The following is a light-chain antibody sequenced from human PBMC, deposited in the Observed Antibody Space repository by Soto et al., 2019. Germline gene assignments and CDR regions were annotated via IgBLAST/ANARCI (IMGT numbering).Light chain of an antibody. V-gene: IGLV2-14*01. Sequence: QSALTQPASVSGSPGQSITISCTGTSSDVGGYNYVSWYQQHPGKAPKLMIYDVSNRPSGVSNRFSGSKSGNTASLTISGLQAEEEADYYCSSYTSTSTPLYVFGTGTKVTV. CDR2: DVS. CDR3: SSYTSTSTPLYV. J-gene: IGLJ1*01. CDR1: SSDVGGYNY.